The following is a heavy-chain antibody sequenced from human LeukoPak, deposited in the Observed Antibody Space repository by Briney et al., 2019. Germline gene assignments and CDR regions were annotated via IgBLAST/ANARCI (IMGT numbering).Heavy chain of an antibody. CDR3: ARTPSSRVTKLDY. D-gene: IGHD2-2*01. Sequence: GESLKISCKCSGYSFTSYRIGRVRQMPGKGLEWMDIIYPGDSDTRYSPSLQGQVTISANKSISTGYLQWSSLKAPDTAMYYCARTPSSRVTKLDYWGQGTLVTVSS. CDR2: IYPGDSDT. V-gene: IGHV5-51*01. J-gene: IGHJ4*02. CDR1: GYSFTSYR.